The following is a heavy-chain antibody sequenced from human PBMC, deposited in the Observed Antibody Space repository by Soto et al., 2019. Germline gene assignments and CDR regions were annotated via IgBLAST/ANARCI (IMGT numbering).Heavy chain of an antibody. CDR3: ARLISSWYFPAEYYYYYYGMDV. D-gene: IGHD6-13*01. J-gene: IGHJ6*02. CDR2: ISAYNGNT. CDR1: GYTFTSYG. Sequence: ASVKVSCKASGYTFTSYGISWVRQAPGQGLEWMGWISAYNGNTNYAQKVQGRVTMTTDTSTSTAYMELRSLRSDDTAVYYCARLISSWYFPAEYYYYYYGMDVWG. V-gene: IGHV1-18*01.